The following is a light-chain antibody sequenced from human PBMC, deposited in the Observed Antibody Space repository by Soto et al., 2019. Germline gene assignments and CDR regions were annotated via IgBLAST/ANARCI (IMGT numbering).Light chain of an antibody. J-gene: IGLJ3*02. V-gene: IGLV2-11*01. CDR2: DVS. CDR1: SSDVGGYNY. CDR3: CSSAGTFTSV. Sequence: QSALTQPRSVSGSPGQSVTISCTGTSSDVGGYNYVSWYQQHPGKAPKLMISDVSKRPSGVPDRFSGSKSGNTASLTISGLQAEDEADYYFCSSAGTFTSVFGGGTQLTVL.